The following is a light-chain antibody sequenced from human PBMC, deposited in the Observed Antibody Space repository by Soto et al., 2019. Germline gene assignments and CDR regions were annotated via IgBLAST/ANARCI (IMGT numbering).Light chain of an antibody. CDR2: DAS. Sequence: EIVLTQSPATLSLSPGERATLSCRASQSVGIYLAWYQHKPGQSPSLLLYDASNRATGIPARFRGSGSGTDFTLTISSLEPEDFAVYYCQQRSSWPWSFGQGTKVEI. V-gene: IGKV3-11*01. CDR3: QQRSSWPWS. CDR1: QSVGIY. J-gene: IGKJ1*01.